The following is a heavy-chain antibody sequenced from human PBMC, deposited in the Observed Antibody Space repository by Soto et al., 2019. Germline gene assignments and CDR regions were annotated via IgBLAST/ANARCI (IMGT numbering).Heavy chain of an antibody. D-gene: IGHD3-16*01. J-gene: IGHJ4*02. CDR1: GYSISSGYY. CDR3: ARPNAYYLNFDS. CDR2: IYYSGST. Sequence: KPSETLSLTCAVSGYSISSGYYWGWIRQPPGKGLEWIGSIYYSGSTYYNPSLKSRVTISVDTSKNQFSLKLSSVTAADTAVYYCARPNAYYLNFDSWGQGTLVTVSS. V-gene: IGHV4-38-2*01.